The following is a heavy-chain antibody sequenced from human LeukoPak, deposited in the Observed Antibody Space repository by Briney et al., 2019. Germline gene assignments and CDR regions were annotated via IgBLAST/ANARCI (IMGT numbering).Heavy chain of an antibody. V-gene: IGHV3-30*18. J-gene: IGHJ4*02. CDR3: AKDFDY. CDR2: ISYDGSNK. CDR1: GFTFSGYG. Sequence: GRSLRLSCAASGFTFSGYGMHWVRQAPGKGLEWVAVISYDGSNKYYADSVKGRFTISRDNSKNTLYLQMNSLRAEDTAVYYCAKDFDYWGQGTLVTVSS.